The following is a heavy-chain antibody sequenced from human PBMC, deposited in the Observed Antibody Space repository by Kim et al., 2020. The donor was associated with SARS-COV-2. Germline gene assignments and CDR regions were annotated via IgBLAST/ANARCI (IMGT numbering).Heavy chain of an antibody. CDR2: IIPIFGTA. Sequence: SVKVSCKASGGTFSSYAISWVRQAPGQGLEWMGGIIPIFGTANYAQKFQGRVTITADESTSTAYMELSSLRSEDTAVYYCARGRLLVLITMVRGHIGDYYGMDVWGQGTTVTVSS. CDR1: GGTFSSYA. CDR3: ARGRLLVLITMVRGHIGDYYGMDV. D-gene: IGHD3-10*01. J-gene: IGHJ6*02. V-gene: IGHV1-69*13.